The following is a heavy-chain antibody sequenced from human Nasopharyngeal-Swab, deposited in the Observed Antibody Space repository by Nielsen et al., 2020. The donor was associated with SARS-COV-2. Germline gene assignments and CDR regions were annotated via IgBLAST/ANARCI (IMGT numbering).Heavy chain of an antibody. D-gene: IGHD2/OR15-2a*01. CDR1: GFPFSTYG. V-gene: IGHV3-23*01. Sequence: GESLKISCAASGFPFSTYGMSWVRQAPGKGLEWVSSLSGRGDNKYYADSVKGHFTLSRDNSKNTLYLQMNSLKAEDTAIYYCAKHLKGPYFFWGQGTLVTVSS. J-gene: IGHJ4*02. CDR3: AKHLKGPYFF. CDR2: LSGRGDNK.